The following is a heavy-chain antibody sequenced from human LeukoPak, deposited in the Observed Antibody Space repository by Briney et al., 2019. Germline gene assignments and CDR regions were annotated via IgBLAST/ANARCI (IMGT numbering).Heavy chain of an antibody. D-gene: IGHD3-3*01. CDR2: MYLSGTT. CDR1: GDSINSLDL. Sequence: PSETLSLTCTVSGDSINSLDLWSWVRQPPGKGLEWIGEMYLSGTTHSNPSVKSRVTISIDKSKNQFSLKLSSVTAADTAVYYCARGRIFGVVIDAFDIWGQGTMVTVSS. CDR3: ARGRIFGVVIDAFDI. V-gene: IGHV4-4*02. J-gene: IGHJ3*02.